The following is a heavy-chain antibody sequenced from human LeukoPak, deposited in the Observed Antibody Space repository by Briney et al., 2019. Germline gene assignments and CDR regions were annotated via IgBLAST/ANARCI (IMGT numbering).Heavy chain of an antibody. D-gene: IGHD3-22*01. CDR2: IYHSGST. J-gene: IGHJ3*02. V-gene: IGHV4-4*02. CDR1: GGSISSSNW. Sequence: SGTLSLTCAVSGGSISSSNWWRWVRQPPGKGLEWIGEIYHSGSTNYNPSLKSRVTISVDKSKNQFSLKLSSVTAADTAVYYCARDHYDSSGYYSGVSAFDIWGQGTMVTVSS. CDR3: ARDHYDSSGYYSGVSAFDI.